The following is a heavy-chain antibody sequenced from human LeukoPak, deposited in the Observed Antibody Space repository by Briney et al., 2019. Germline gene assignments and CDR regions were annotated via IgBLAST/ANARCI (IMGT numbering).Heavy chain of an antibody. J-gene: IGHJ6*02. V-gene: IGHV3-23*01. CDR1: GFTFSSYA. CDR2: ISGSGDST. CDR3: AKERAVVPRGGMDV. D-gene: IGHD2-2*01. Sequence: GGSLRLSCAASGFTFSSYAMSWVRQAPGKGLEWVSAISGSGDSTYYADSVKGRFTISRDNSKNTLYLQMNSLRAEDTAVYYCAKERAVVPRGGMDVWGQGTTVTVSS.